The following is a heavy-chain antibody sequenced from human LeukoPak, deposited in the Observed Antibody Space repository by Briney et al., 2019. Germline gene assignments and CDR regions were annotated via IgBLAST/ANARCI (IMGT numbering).Heavy chain of an antibody. CDR2: IKQDGSEK. CDR1: GFTFSSYW. CDR3: ARDVTEVVVVPAAMDDY. D-gene: IGHD2-2*01. J-gene: IGHJ4*02. Sequence: PGGSLRLSCAASGFTFSSYWMSWVRQAPGKGLEWVANIKQDGSEKYYVDSVKGRFTISRDNAKNSLYLQMNSLRAEDTAVYYCARDVTEVVVVPAAMDDYWGQGTLVTVSS. V-gene: IGHV3-7*01.